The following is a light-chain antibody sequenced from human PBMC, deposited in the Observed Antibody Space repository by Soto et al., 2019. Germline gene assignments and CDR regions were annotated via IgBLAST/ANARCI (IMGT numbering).Light chain of an antibody. J-gene: IGKJ4*01. CDR1: QSVSSSY. CDR2: GAS. CDR3: QQDYNLLT. V-gene: IGKV3D-7*01. Sequence: PGETVTLSCRASQSVSSSYLTWYQQKPGQAPRLLIYGASTRATSIPARFSGSGSGTDFTLTISSLKPEDFAVYYCQQDYNLLTFGGGTKVDIK.